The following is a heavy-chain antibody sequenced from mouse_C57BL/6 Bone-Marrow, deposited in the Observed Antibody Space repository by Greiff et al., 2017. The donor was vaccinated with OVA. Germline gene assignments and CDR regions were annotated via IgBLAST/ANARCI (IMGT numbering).Heavy chain of an antibody. CDR2: IDPENGDT. CDR1: GFNIKDDY. D-gene: IGHD2-5*01. CDR3: TRGVYYSNSGAMDY. J-gene: IGHJ4*01. Sequence: EVQLQQSGAELVRPGASVTLSCTASGFNIKDDYMHWLKQRPEQGLAWIGWIDPENGDTEYASKFQGKATITADTSSNTAYLQLSSLTSEDTAVYYCTRGVYYSNSGAMDYWGQGTSVTVSS. V-gene: IGHV14-4*01.